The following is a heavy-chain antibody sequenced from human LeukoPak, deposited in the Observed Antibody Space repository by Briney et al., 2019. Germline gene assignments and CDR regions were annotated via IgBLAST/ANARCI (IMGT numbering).Heavy chain of an antibody. CDR1: GFPFSSYA. J-gene: IGHJ4*02. Sequence: GGSLRLSCAASGFPFSSYALHWVRQAPGKGLEWVAVISSDGSNKYYADCVRGRFTISRDNSQNTLFLQMNTLSAEDTAVYYCATNTDCSSVNCYRQFDYWGQGTLVTVSS. CDR2: ISSDGSNK. D-gene: IGHD2-2*01. V-gene: IGHV3-30-3*01. CDR3: ATNTDCSSVNCYRQFDY.